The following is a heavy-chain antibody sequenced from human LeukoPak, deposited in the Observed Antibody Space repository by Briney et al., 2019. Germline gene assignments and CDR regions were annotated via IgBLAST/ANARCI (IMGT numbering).Heavy chain of an antibody. Sequence: ASVKVSCKASGYTFTSYGICWVRQAPGQGLEWMGWISAYNGNTNYAQKLQGRVTMTTDTSTSTAYMELRSLRSDDTAVYYCARGPQRIPAALNWFDPWGQGTLVTVSS. CDR2: ISAYNGNT. D-gene: IGHD2-2*01. CDR1: GYTFTSYG. J-gene: IGHJ5*02. CDR3: ARGPQRIPAALNWFDP. V-gene: IGHV1-18*01.